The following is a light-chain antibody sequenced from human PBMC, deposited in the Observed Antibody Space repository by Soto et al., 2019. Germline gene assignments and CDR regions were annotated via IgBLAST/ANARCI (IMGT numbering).Light chain of an antibody. V-gene: IGKV1-5*03. CDR2: KAS. CDR3: QQRSNWPWT. CDR1: QSIGSW. Sequence: DIQMTQSPATLSASLGDRVTITCRASQSIGSWLAWFQQKPGKAPKVLIYKASSLESGAPARSSGSGSGTDFTLTISSLEPEDFELYYCQQRSNWPWTFGQGTKVDIK. J-gene: IGKJ1*01.